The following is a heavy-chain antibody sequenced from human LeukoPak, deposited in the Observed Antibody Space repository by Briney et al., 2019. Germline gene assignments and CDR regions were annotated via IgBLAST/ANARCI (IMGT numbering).Heavy chain of an antibody. CDR2: IYYSGST. V-gene: IGHV4-34*01. J-gene: IGHJ4*02. D-gene: IGHD6-19*01. CDR1: GGSFSGYY. Sequence: SETLSLTCAVYGGSFSGYYWSWIRQPPGKGLEWIGSIYYSGSTYYNPSLKSRVTISVDTSKNQFSLKLSSVTAADTAVYYCARVPSSGWIDYWGQGTLVTVSS. CDR3: ARVPSSGWIDY.